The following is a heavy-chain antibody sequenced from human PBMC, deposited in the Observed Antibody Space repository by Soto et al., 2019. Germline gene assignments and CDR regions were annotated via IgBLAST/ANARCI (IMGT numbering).Heavy chain of an antibody. V-gene: IGHV4-4*07. CDR2: IDNSGST. J-gene: IGHJ4*02. D-gene: IGHD3-3*01. CDR1: GGSISNYF. Sequence: SETLSLTCTVSGGSISNYFCNWIRQPAGKGLEWIGRIDNSGSTNYNPSLKSRVTMSADTSRNQFSLKLNSVTAADTAVYYCARGGQDFWSGPFDYWGRGAQVTVS. CDR3: ARGGQDFWSGPFDY.